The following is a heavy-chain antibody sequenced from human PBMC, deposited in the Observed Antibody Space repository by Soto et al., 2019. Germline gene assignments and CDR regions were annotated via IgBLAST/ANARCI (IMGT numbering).Heavy chain of an antibody. J-gene: IGHJ4*02. V-gene: IGHV3-7*03. CDR2: IRQGGGAK. D-gene: IGHD3-16*01. CDR1: GYTFSNYY. CDR3: ARATDDGPYLDY. Sequence: PGGSLRLSCRASGYTFSNYYIIWVRQAPGKGLEWVANIRQGGGAKYYVDSVKGRFTISRDNTQNSMYLQMNSLRAEDTAVYYCARATDDGPYLDYWGQGILVTVSS.